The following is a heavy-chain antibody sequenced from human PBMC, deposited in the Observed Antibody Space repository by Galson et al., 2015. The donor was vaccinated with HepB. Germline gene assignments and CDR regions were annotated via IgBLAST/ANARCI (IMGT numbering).Heavy chain of an antibody. V-gene: IGHV3-30*18. Sequence: SLRLSCAASGFTFSSYGMHWVRQAPGKGLEWVAVISYDGSNKYYADSVKGRFTISRDNSKNTLYLQMNSLRAEDTAVYYCAKDLASRLRYFDWPQVVNGMDVWGQGTTVTVSS. CDR1: GFTFSSYG. D-gene: IGHD3-9*01. CDR3: AKDLASRLRYFDWPQVVNGMDV. J-gene: IGHJ6*02. CDR2: ISYDGSNK.